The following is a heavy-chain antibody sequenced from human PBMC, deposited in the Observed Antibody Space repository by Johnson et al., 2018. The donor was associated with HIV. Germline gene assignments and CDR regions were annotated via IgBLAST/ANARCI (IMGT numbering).Heavy chain of an antibody. Sequence: VQLEESGGGLVQPGGSLRLSSAASGFPFHTYWMSWVRQGPGKGLEWVASIKQDGSETSYVDSVKGRFIISRDNAKNSLYLQMNSLRAEDTAVYHCAREGAWEVRPGAFDIWGQGTTVTVSS. D-gene: IGHD1-26*01. J-gene: IGHJ3*02. CDR2: IKQDGSET. CDR1: GFPFHTYW. V-gene: IGHV3-7*01. CDR3: AREGAWEVRPGAFDI.